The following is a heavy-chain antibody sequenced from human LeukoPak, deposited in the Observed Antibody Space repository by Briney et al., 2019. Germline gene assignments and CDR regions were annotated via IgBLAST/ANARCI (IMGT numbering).Heavy chain of an antibody. CDR1: GFTFSSYW. CDR3: ARNILSVAGTIS. Sequence: PEGSLRLSCAASGFTFSSYWMYWVRQAPGKGLVWVSRINSDGSTTNYADSVKGRFTISRDNAKNTLYLQMNSLRAEDTAVYYCARNILSVAGTISWGQGTLVTVSS. D-gene: IGHD6-19*01. CDR2: INSDGSTT. V-gene: IGHV3-74*01. J-gene: IGHJ4*02.